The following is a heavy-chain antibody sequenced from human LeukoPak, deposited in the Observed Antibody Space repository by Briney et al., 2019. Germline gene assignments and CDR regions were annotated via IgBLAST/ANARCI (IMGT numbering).Heavy chain of an antibody. CDR1: GFTFSSYW. Sequence: GGSLRLSCAASGFTFSSYWMHWVRQAPGKGLVWVSRINSDGSSTSYADSVKGRFTISRDNAKNTLYLQMNSLRAEDTAVYYCARDPQYGGYATHFDYWGQGTLVTVSS. CDR3: ARDPQYGGYATHFDY. CDR2: INSDGSST. V-gene: IGHV3-74*01. D-gene: IGHD5-12*01. J-gene: IGHJ4*02.